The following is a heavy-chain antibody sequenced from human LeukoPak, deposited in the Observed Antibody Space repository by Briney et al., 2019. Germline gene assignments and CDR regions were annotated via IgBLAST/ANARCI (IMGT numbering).Heavy chain of an antibody. V-gene: IGHV3-43*01. CDR3: AKDIGVGYCNGCLFDY. J-gene: IGHJ4*02. CDR2: ISWDGGST. D-gene: IGHD2-15*01. CDR1: GFTFDDYT. Sequence: PGGSLRLSCAASGFTFDDYTMHWVRQAPGKGLEWVSLISWDGGSTYYADSVKGRFTISGDNSKNSLYLQMNSLRTEDTALYYCAKDIGVGYCNGCLFDYWGQGTLVTVSS.